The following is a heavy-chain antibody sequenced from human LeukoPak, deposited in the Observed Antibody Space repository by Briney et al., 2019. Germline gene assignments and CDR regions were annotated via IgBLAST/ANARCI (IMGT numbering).Heavy chain of an antibody. CDR1: GGSIINYY. J-gene: IGHJ3*02. V-gene: IGHV4-4*07. Sequence: SETLSLTCTVSGGSIINYYWTWIRQPAGKGLEWIGRIYTSGNTNYNPSLNSRVTMSVDTSKNQFSLKLSSLTAADTAVYYCAREKQLPRGDAFDIWGQGTMVTVSS. D-gene: IGHD6-6*01. CDR2: IYTSGNT. CDR3: AREKQLPRGDAFDI.